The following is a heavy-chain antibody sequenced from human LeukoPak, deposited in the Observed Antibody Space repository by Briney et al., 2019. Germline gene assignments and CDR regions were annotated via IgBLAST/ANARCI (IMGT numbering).Heavy chain of an antibody. D-gene: IGHD3-10*01. Sequence: SETLSLTCAVYGGSFSGYYWSWIRQPPGKGLEWIGEINHSGSTNYNPSLKSRVTISVDTSKNQFSLKLSSVTAVDTAVYYCARGYVLLWFGESPAAFDIWGQGTMVTVSS. CDR3: ARGYVLLWFGESPAAFDI. J-gene: IGHJ3*02. CDR2: INHSGST. CDR1: GGSFSGYY. V-gene: IGHV4-34*01.